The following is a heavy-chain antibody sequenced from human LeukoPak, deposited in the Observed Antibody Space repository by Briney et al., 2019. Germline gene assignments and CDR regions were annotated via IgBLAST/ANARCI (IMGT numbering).Heavy chain of an antibody. V-gene: IGHV1-3*03. Sequence: ASVKVSCKASGYTFTSYAMHWVRQAPGQRLEWMGWINAGNGNTKYSQEFQGRVTITRDTSASTAYMELSSLRSEDMAVYYCARHPLDELDNYDSSGYRENNWFDPWGQGTLVTVSS. CDR1: GYTFTSYA. D-gene: IGHD3-22*01. CDR2: INAGNGNT. CDR3: ARHPLDELDNYDSSGYRENNWFDP. J-gene: IGHJ5*02.